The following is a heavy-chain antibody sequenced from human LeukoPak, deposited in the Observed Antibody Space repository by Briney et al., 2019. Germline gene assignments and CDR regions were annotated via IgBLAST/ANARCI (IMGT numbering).Heavy chain of an antibody. V-gene: IGHV1-18*01. D-gene: IGHD1-26*01. Sequence: ASVKVSCKASGYTFTSYGISWVRQAPGQGLEWMGWISAYNGNTNYAQKLQGRVTMTTDTSTSTAYMELRSLRSDDTAVYYCARDFEVLRGAHGGAFDIWGQGTMVTVSS. CDR3: ARDFEVLRGAHGGAFDI. CDR1: GYTFTSYG. CDR2: ISAYNGNT. J-gene: IGHJ3*02.